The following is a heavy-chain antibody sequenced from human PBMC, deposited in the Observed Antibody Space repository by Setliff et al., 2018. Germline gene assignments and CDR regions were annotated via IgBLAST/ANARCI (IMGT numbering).Heavy chain of an antibody. Sequence: SVKVSCKASGGTFSSYGISWVRQAPGQGLEWMGGTIPMFGTTSYARQFQGRVTIITDGSTSTAYMQLSSLGSEDTAVYYCVREGVDSRSSTDYRYYMDVWGKGTTVTVSS. CDR3: VREGVDSRSSTDYRYYMDV. CDR1: GGTFSSYG. D-gene: IGHD3-22*01. CDR2: TIPMFGTT. V-gene: IGHV1-69*05. J-gene: IGHJ6*03.